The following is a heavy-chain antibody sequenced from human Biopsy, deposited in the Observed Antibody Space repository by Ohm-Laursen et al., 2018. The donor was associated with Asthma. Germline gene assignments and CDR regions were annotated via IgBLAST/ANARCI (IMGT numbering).Heavy chain of an antibody. CDR1: GYSLTDLS. D-gene: IGHD4-17*01. CDR3: ASDFPKDYVRYNFQF. Sequence: GASVKVSCKISGYSLTDLSMYWVRQAPGQGLEWMGGHDHEEGGTVNAWRFQGRVTMTEDTSTDTAYMELSSLSSDDTAVYYCASDFPKDYVRYNFQFWGQGTLVTVSS. CDR2: HDHEEGGT. V-gene: IGHV1-24*01. J-gene: IGHJ4*02.